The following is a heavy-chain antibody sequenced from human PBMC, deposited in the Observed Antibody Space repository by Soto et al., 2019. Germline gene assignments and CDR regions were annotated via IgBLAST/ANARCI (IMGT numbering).Heavy chain of an antibody. J-gene: IGHJ3*02. D-gene: IGHD2-15*01. V-gene: IGHV4-39*01. CDR1: GGSISSIIYY. CDR2: IYYSGTT. Sequence: KQSPTLSLTCTVSGGSISSIIYYWGWIRQPPGKGLDYIGSIYYSGTTYYNPSIKSRVIISVDTSKNQFSLKLSSVTAADTAVYYCARQRSSLYDAFDIWGQGTMVTVSS. CDR3: ARQRSSLYDAFDI.